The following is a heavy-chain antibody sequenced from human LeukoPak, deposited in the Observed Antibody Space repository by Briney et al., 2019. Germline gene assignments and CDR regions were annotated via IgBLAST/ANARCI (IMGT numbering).Heavy chain of an antibody. CDR1: GFTFSSYS. J-gene: IGHJ6*03. CDR2: IRYDGSNK. V-gene: IGHV3-30*02. CDR3: AKVRSGYCSSTSCYDIYYYYYMDV. D-gene: IGHD2-2*01. Sequence: PGGSLRLSCAASGFTFSSYSMNWVRQAPGKGLEWVAFIRYDGSNKYYADSVKGRFTISRDNSKNTLYLQMNSLRAEDTAVYYCAKVRSGYCSSTSCYDIYYYYYMDVWGKGTTVTVSS.